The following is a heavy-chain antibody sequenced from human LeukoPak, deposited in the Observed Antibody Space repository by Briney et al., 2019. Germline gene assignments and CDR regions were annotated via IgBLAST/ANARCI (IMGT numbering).Heavy chain of an antibody. J-gene: IGHJ4*02. CDR2: IDPNSGGT. CDR1: GYTFTGYY. CDR3: AREIKIVVVTYHFDY. Sequence: ASVKVSCKASGYTFTGYYMHWVRQAPGQGLEWMGWIDPNSGGTNNAKKFQGRVTMTRDTSISTAYMELSRLRSDDTAAYYCAREIKIVVVTYHFDYWGKGTMVTVSS. D-gene: IGHD3-22*01. V-gene: IGHV1-2*02.